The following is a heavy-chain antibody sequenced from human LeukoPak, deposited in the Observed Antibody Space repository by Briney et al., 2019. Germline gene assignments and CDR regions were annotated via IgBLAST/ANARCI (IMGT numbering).Heavy chain of an antibody. V-gene: IGHV3-74*01. CDR2: INSDASRP. D-gene: IGHD2-15*01. Sequence: GGSLRLYFAASRLTFSDYWMHWVRQAPGKGMVWVSCINSDASRPSYADSVKGGFTISRDDAKNILYLQMNSLIVEDTALYYCARETREAGSGDHQTDSFDVWGQGTMVSVSS. CDR3: ARETREAGSGDHQTDSFDV. CDR1: RLTFSDYW. J-gene: IGHJ3*01.